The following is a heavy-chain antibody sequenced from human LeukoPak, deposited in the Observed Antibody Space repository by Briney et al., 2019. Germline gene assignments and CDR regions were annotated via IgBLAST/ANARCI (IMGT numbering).Heavy chain of an antibody. CDR2: ISGSGGST. CDR3: AKGAYCTNGVCRSINNFDY. Sequence: PGGSLRLSCAASGFTFSDYYMSWVRQAPGKGLEWVSAISGSGGSTYYADSVKGRFTISRDNSKNTLYLQMNSLRAEDTAVYYCAKGAYCTNGVCRSINNFDYWGQGTLVTVSS. J-gene: IGHJ4*02. V-gene: IGHV3-23*01. CDR1: GFTFSDYY. D-gene: IGHD2-8*01.